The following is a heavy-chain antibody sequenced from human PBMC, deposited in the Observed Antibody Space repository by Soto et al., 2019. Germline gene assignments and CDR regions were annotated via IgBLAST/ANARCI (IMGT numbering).Heavy chain of an antibody. CDR3: ASGSLYGSGSYPVDY. V-gene: IGHV1-69*06. Sequence: SVKVSCKASGGTFCNHLISWVRQAPGQGLEWMGTIIPLFGTLNYAQKLQGRVTLSADRSTSTAYMELSSLRSDDTAVYYCASGSLYGSGSYPVDYWGQGTLVTVSS. CDR2: IIPLFGTL. D-gene: IGHD3-10*01. J-gene: IGHJ4*01. CDR1: GGTFCNHL.